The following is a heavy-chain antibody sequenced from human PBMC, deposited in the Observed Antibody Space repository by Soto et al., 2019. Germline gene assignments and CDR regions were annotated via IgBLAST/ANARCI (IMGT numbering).Heavy chain of an antibody. CDR1: GFTFSSYG. CDR3: ARGHYYYDSSGYYFDY. D-gene: IGHD3-22*01. CDR2: IWYDGSNK. Sequence: GGSLRLSCAASGFTFSSYGMHWVRQAPGKGLEWVAVIWYDGSNKYYADSVKGRFTISRDNSKNTLYLQMNSLRAEDTAVYYCARGHYYYDSSGYYFDYWGQGTLVTVSS. V-gene: IGHV3-33*01. J-gene: IGHJ4*02.